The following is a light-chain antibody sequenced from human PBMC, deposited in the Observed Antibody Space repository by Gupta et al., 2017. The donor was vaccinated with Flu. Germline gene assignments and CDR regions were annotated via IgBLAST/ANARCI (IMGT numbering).Light chain of an antibody. CDR2: QDS. Sequence: SPGQTASITCSGDKLGDKYACWYQQKPGQSPVLVIYQDSKRPAGIPERFSGSNSGNTATLTISGTQAMDEADYYCQAWDSSTVVFGGGTKLTVL. V-gene: IGLV3-1*01. CDR1: KLGDKY. J-gene: IGLJ2*01. CDR3: QAWDSSTVV.